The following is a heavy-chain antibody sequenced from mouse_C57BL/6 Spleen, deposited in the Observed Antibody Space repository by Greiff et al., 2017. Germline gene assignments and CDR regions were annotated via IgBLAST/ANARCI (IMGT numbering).Heavy chain of an antibody. Sequence: EVNLVESGAGLVKPGASLKLSCAASGFTFSSYAMSWVRQTPEKRLEWVAYISSGGDYIYYADTVKGQFPISRDNARNTLYLQMSSLKSEDAAMYYCTRGNSSWFAYWGQGTLVTVSA. CDR2: ISSGGDYI. J-gene: IGHJ3*01. CDR1: GFTFSSYA. V-gene: IGHV5-9-1*02. CDR3: TRGNSSWFAY.